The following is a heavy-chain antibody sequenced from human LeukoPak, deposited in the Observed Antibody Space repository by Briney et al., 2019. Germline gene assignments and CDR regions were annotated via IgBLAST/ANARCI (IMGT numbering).Heavy chain of an antibody. D-gene: IGHD3-22*01. CDR2: ISYDGSNK. CDR1: GFTFSSYG. J-gene: IGHJ4*02. V-gene: IGHV3-30*18. Sequence: GGSLRLSCAASGFTFSSYGMHWVRQAPGKGLEWVAVISYDGSNKYYADSVKGRFTISRDNSKNTLYLQMNSLRAEDTAVYYCAKGSYYDSSGYRVLDYWGQGTLVTVSS. CDR3: AKGSYYDSSGYRVLDY.